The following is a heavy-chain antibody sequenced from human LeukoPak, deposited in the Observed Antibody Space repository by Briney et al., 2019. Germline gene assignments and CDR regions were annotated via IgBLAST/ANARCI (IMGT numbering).Heavy chain of an antibody. J-gene: IGHJ4*02. CDR1: GYTFTSYG. CDR2: ISAYNGNT. CDR3: ARYYDSSGLYYFDY. D-gene: IGHD3-22*01. V-gene: IGHV1-18*01. Sequence: ASVKVSCKASGYTFTSYGISWVRQAPGQGLEWMGWISAYNGNTNYAQKLQGRVTMTTDTSTSTAYMELSSLRSEDTAVYYCARYYDSSGLYYFDYWGQGTLVTVSS.